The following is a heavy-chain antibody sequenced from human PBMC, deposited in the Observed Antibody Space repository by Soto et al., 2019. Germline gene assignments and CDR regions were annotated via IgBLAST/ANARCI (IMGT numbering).Heavy chain of an antibody. J-gene: IGHJ4*02. CDR2: TRNKARSYTT. V-gene: IGHV3-72*01. Sequence: PGGSLRLSCAASGFTFSDHYRDWVRQAPGKGLEWVGRTRNKARSYTTEYAASVNGRFTISRDDSKNSLYLQMNSLKTDDTAVYYCVRVRGGGTYHFDYWGQGTLVTVYS. D-gene: IGHD3-10*01. CDR1: GFTFSDHY. CDR3: VRVRGGGTYHFDY.